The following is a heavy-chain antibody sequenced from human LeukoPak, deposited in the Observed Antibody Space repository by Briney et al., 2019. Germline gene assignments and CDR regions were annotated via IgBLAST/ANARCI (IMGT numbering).Heavy chain of an antibody. Sequence: GGSLRLSCEASGFTFSSYAMHWVRQAPGKGLEWVAVISFDGSNKYYADSVKGRFTISRDNSKNTLYLQMNSLRAEDTAVYYCARGDSGGYSSGWSLPDYYYYGMDVWGQGTTVTVSS. D-gene: IGHD6-19*01. V-gene: IGHV3-30-3*01. CDR1: GFTFSSYA. CDR3: ARGDSGGYSSGWSLPDYYYYGMDV. CDR2: ISFDGSNK. J-gene: IGHJ6*02.